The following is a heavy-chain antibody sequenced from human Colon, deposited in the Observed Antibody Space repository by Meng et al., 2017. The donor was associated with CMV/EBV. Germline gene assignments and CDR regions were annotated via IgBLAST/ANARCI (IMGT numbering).Heavy chain of an antibody. V-gene: IGHV4-34*01. CDR1: GGSFSHYY. CDR2: ITQSGIT. J-gene: IGHJ4*02. CDR3: AGGSSQAWELLHY. Sequence: EQLQQWGAGLLKPSETPSLPCAVYGGSFSHYYWGWIRQSPGKGLEWIGEITQSGITNYNPSLKSRVIISIDTSNNQFSLKLTSVTVADTAVYYCAGGSSQAWELLHYWGQGSLVTVSS. D-gene: IGHD1-26*01.